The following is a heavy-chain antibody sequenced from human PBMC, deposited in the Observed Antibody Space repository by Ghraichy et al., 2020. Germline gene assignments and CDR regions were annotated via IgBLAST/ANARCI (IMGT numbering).Heavy chain of an antibody. CDR2: IYYSGST. Sequence: SETLSLTCTVSGDSIRSDYWGWIRQTPGKGLEWIGYIYYSGSTQYNPSLNSRVTISVDTSKNQFSLKVNSVTAADTAVDYCVRPGIGNKGWFDPWGQGTLVTVSS. J-gene: IGHJ5*02. D-gene: IGHD1-1*01. V-gene: IGHV4-59*01. CDR1: GDSIRSDY. CDR3: VRPGIGNKGWFDP.